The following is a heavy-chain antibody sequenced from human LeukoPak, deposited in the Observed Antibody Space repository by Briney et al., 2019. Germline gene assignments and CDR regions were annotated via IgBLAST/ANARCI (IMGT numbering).Heavy chain of an antibody. CDR3: ARVRGSGSYFADC. J-gene: IGHJ4*02. CDR1: GFTFSSYS. CDR2: ISSSSSYI. Sequence: GGSLRLSCAASGFTFSSYSMNWVRQAPGKGLEWVSSISSSSSYIYYADSVKGRFTISRDNAKNSLYLQMNSLRAEDTAVYYCARVRGSGSYFADCWGQGTLVTVSS. V-gene: IGHV3-21*01. D-gene: IGHD1-26*01.